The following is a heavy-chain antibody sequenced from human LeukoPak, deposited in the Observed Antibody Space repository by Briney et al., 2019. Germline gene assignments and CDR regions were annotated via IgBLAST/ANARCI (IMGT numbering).Heavy chain of an antibody. V-gene: IGHV1-2*02. D-gene: IGHD2-15*01. Sequence: ASVKVSCKASGYTFTDDYMHWVRQAPGQGLEWMGWINPNRGDTNYAQKFRGRVTMTRDTSITTAYMELSRLRSDDTSVYYGARNYCSGDSCPYHDAFEIWGQGTMVIVSS. CDR3: ARNYCSGDSCPYHDAFEI. CDR1: GYTFTDDY. J-gene: IGHJ3*02. CDR2: INPNRGDT.